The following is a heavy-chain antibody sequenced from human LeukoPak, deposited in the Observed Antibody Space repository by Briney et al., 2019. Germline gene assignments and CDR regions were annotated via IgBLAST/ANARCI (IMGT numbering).Heavy chain of an antibody. J-gene: IGHJ3*02. CDR1: GFTFSTYG. CDR2: FSSDGYTT. D-gene: IGHD3/OR15-3a*01. V-gene: IGHV3-30*18. Sequence: PGRSLRLSCAASGFTFSTYGMHWVRQAPGKGLEWVTLFSSDGYTTYYADSVKGRFTISRDNSKNTLYLQMNSLRAEDTAVYYCAKVGWTKTPHSHDAFDIWGQGTMVTVSS. CDR3: AKVGWTKTPHSHDAFDI.